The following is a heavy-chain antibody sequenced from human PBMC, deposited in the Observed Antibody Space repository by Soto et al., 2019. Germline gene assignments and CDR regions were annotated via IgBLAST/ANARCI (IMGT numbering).Heavy chain of an antibody. CDR2: IYPSVSS. CDR3: AREKVGTTFFDN. CDR1: GFAISRGYY. J-gene: IGHJ4*02. Sequence: NPSETLSLTCSVSGFAISRGYYWSWVRQPPGKGLEWIGSIYPSVSSYHNPSLATRPRLSIDTSKNQFTLNLTSVTAAGTALYFCAREKVGTTFFDNWGQGIQVTVSS. D-gene: IGHD1-1*01. V-gene: IGHV4-38-2*02.